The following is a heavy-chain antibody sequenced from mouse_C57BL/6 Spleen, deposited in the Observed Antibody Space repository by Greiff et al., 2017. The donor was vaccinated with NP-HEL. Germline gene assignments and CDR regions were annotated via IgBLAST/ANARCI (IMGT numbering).Heavy chain of an antibody. Sequence: VQLQQPGAELVRPGTSVKLSCKASGYTFTSYWMHWVKQRPGQGLEWIGVIDPSDSYTNYNQKFKGKATLTVDTSSSTAYMQLSSLTSEDSAVYYCARELDSSGYYAMDYWGQGTSVTVSS. D-gene: IGHD3-2*02. V-gene: IGHV1-59*01. CDR2: IDPSDSYT. CDR1: GYTFTSYW. J-gene: IGHJ4*01. CDR3: ARELDSSGYYAMDY.